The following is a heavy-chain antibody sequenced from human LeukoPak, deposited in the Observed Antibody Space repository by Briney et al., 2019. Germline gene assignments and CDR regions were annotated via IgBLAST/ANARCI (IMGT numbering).Heavy chain of an antibody. V-gene: IGHV3-7*01. Sequence: GGSLRLSCAASGFTFSAYWMSWVRQAPGKGLEWVANIKDDGSDKYYVDSVKGRFTISGDNAKNSLYLQMNSLRDDDTAVYYCARAAGGTSRDYWGQGTLVTVSS. D-gene: IGHD1-26*01. CDR1: GFTFSAYW. J-gene: IGHJ4*02. CDR2: IKDDGSDK. CDR3: ARAAGGTSRDY.